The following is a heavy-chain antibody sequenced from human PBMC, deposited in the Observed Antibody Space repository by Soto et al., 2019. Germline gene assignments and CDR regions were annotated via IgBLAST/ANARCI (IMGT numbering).Heavy chain of an antibody. J-gene: IGHJ6*02. V-gene: IGHV4-31*03. CDR2: IYYSGST. D-gene: IGHD5-12*01. CDR3: ARDEERLGGMDV. Sequence: SETLSLTCTVSGGSISSGGYYWSWIRQHPGKGLEWIGYIYYSGSTYYNPSLKSRVTISVDTSKNQFSLKLSSVTAADTAVYYCARDEERLGGMDVWGQGTTVTVSS. CDR1: GGSISSGGYY.